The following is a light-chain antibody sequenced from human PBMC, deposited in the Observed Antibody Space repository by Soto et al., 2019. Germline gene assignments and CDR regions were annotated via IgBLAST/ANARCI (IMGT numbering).Light chain of an antibody. CDR2: DVS. J-gene: IGLJ1*01. CDR3: CSYAGSYTFSV. Sequence: QSALTQPRSVSGSPGQSVTISCTGTSSDVGGYNYVSWYQQHPGKAPKLMIYDVSKRRSGVPDRFSGSKSGNTASLTISGIQAEDEADYYCCSYAGSYTFSVFGTGTKLTVL. V-gene: IGLV2-11*01. CDR1: SSDVGGYNY.